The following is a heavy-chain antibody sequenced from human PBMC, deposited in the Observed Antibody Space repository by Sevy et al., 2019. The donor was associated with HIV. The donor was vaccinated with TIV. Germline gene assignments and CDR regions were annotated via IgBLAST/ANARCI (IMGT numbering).Heavy chain of an antibody. J-gene: IGHJ3*02. CDR3: ARDRECSGGSCYSIDAFDI. V-gene: IGHV1-18*01. Sequence: ASVKVSCKASGYTFTSYGISWVRQAPGQGLEWMGWISAYNGNTNYAQKLQGRVTRTPDTSTSTAYMELRSLRSDDTAVYYCARDRECSGGSCYSIDAFDIWGQGTMVTVSS. CDR1: GYTFTSYG. D-gene: IGHD2-15*01. CDR2: ISAYNGNT.